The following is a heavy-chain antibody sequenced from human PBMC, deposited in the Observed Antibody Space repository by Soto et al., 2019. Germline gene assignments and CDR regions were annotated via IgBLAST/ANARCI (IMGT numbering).Heavy chain of an antibody. D-gene: IGHD6-19*01. CDR1: GFTFSSYG. CDR2: ISYDGSNK. J-gene: IGHJ4*02. CDR3: AKAGYSSGWYYFDY. V-gene: IGHV3-30*18. Sequence: QVQLVESGGGVVQPGRSLRLSCAASGFTFSSYGMHWVRQAPGKGLEWVAVISYDGSNKYYADSVKGRFTISRDNSKNTLYLQMNSLRAEDTAVYYWAKAGYSSGWYYFDYWGQGTLVTVSS.